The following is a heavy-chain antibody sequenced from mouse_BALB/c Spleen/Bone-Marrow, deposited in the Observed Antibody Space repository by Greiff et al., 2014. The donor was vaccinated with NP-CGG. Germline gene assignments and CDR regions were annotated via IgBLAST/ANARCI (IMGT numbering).Heavy chain of an antibody. CDR3: TREGIYFGYDVPMDY. CDR1: GYKFTDYE. D-gene: IGHD2-2*01. CDR2: IDPETGGT. J-gene: IGHJ4*01. Sequence: QVQLQQSGAELVRPGASVTLSCEASGYKFTDYEMHWVKQTPVHGLEWIGSIDPETGGTAYNQNFKGKATLTADRSSTTAYMELRSLTSEDSAVYYCTREGIYFGYDVPMDYWGQGTSVTVSS. V-gene: IGHV1-15*01.